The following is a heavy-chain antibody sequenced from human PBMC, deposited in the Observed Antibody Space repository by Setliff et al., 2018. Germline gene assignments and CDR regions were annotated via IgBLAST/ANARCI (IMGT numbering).Heavy chain of an antibody. J-gene: IGHJ5*02. CDR2: INAANGNT. V-gene: IGHV1-2*02. CDR1: GYTFTDHY. D-gene: IGHD2-21*02. CDR3: AQTKGFVDGYLDP. Sequence: ASVKVSCKASGYTFTDHYLYWVRQAPGQGLEWMGWINAANGNTKYAQKFQGRVTMTSDTSISIVYMDLTRLTSDDTAVYYCAQTKGFVDGYLDPWGQGTLVTVSS.